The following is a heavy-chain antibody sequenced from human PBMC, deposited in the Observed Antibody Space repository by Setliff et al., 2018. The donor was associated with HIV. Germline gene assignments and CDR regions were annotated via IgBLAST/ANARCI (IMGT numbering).Heavy chain of an antibody. CDR2: IYYNGNT. CDR1: HGSITSTSYY. CDR3: AREIYGGNSRPFDY. D-gene: IGHD4-17*01. J-gene: IGHJ4*02. V-gene: IGHV4-61*01. Sequence: SETLSLTCIVSHGSITSTSYYWSWIRQPPGKGLEWIGYIYYNGNTNYNPSLKSRVTISVDTSKNQLSLKLSSVTAADTAVYYCAREIYGGNSRPFDYWGQGTLVTVSS.